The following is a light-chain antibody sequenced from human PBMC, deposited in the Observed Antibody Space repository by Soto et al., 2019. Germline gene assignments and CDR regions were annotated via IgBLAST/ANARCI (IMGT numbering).Light chain of an antibody. CDR2: GAS. Sequence: EIVLTQSPGTLSLSPGERATLSCRASQSVSSSYLAWYQQKPGQAPRLLIYGASSRATGIPDRFSGSGSGTEFTLTINSLQSEDFAVYYCQQYINWPRTFGQGTKVDIK. V-gene: IGKV3-20*01. CDR3: QQYINWPRT. CDR1: QSVSSSY. J-gene: IGKJ1*01.